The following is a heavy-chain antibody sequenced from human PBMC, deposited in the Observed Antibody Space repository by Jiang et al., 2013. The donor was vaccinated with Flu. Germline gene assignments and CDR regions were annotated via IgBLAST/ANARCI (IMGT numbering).Heavy chain of an antibody. D-gene: IGHD3-10*01. CDR3: ARVVPEYYYGSGSYN. Sequence: EWMGGIIPIFGTANYAQKFQGRVTITADESTSTAYMELSSLRSEDTAVYYCARVVPEYYYGSGSYNWGQGTLVTVSS. CDR2: IIPIFGTA. J-gene: IGHJ4*02. V-gene: IGHV1-69*01.